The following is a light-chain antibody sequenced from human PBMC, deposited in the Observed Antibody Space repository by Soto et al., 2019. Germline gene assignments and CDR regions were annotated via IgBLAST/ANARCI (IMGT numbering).Light chain of an antibody. V-gene: IGLV2-14*01. CDR2: DVI. J-gene: IGLJ2*01. Sequence: QSVLTQPASVSGSPGQSITISCTGSSSDVGAYNYVSWYQQHPGKAPKVMIYDVINRPSGVSNRVSGSKSGNTASLAISGLQAEDEADYYCSSYTTSSTVIFGVGTKVT. CDR3: SSYTTSSTVI. CDR1: SSDVGAYNY.